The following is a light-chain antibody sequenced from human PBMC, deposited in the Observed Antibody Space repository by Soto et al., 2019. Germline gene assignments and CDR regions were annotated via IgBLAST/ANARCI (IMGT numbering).Light chain of an antibody. V-gene: IGKV1-5*01. CDR2: DAS. CDR1: QSIDNW. Sequence: DIQMTQSPSTLSASVGDRVTITCRASQSIDNWLAWYQQKPGKDPKLLISDASVLESGVPSRFSGSGSGTEFTLTISSLQPDDFATYYCQQYETYSRTFGQGTIVDI. CDR3: QQYETYSRT. J-gene: IGKJ1*01.